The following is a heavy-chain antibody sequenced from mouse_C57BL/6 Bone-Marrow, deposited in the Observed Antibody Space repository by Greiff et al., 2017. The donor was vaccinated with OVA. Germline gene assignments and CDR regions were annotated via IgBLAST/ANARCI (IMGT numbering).Heavy chain of an antibody. V-gene: IGHV1-64*01. D-gene: IGHD2-4*01. CDR1: GYTFTSYW. CDR3: ARDDYETYYAMDY. Sequence: QVQLKQPGAELVKPGASVKLSCKASGYTFTSYWMHWVKQRPGQGLEWIGMIHPNSGSTNYNEKFKSKATLTVDKSSSTAYMQLSSLTSEDSAVYYCARDDYETYYAMDYWGQGTSVTVSS. J-gene: IGHJ4*01. CDR2: IHPNSGST.